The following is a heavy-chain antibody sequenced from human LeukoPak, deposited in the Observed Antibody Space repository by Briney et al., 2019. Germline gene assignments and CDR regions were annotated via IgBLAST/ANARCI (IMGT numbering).Heavy chain of an antibody. J-gene: IGHJ4*02. CDR1: GFTFSNYG. CDR2: ISYDGSNK. D-gene: IGHD6-13*01. Sequence: GGSLRVSCAASGFTFSNYGMHWARQAPGRGLEWVAVISYDGSNKYYADSVKGRFTISRDDSKNTLYLRMNSLRADDTAVYYCARSLFSSSQHFDYWGQGTLVTVSS. CDR3: ARSLFSSSQHFDY. V-gene: IGHV3-30*03.